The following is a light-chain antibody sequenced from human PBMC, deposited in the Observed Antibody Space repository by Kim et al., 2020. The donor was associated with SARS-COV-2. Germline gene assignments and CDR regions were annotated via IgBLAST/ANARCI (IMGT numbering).Light chain of an antibody. Sequence: DIVLTQSPDSLALSLGERAAISCRSRQSVSNNSTNEHYLGWYQQKPGQPPKLLIYWASTRNAGIPDRFTGSVSGTDFTLTINRLQAEDVAVYYCQQYYKTPYTFGQGTRLEIK. J-gene: IGKJ2*01. CDR1: QSVSNNSTNEHY. CDR3: QQYYKTPYT. CDR2: WAS. V-gene: IGKV4-1*01.